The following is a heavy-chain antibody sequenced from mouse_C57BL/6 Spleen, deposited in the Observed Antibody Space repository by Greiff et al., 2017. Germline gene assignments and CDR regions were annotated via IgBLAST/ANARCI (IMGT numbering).Heavy chain of an antibody. V-gene: IGHV1-53*01. Sequence: QVQLQQSGTELVKPGASVKLSCKASGYTFTSYWMHWEKQRPGQGLEWIGNINPSNGGTNYNEKFKSKATLTADKSSSTAYMQLSSLTAEDAAVYYCARTGLDDAIDYWGQGTSVTVSA. CDR2: INPSNGGT. J-gene: IGHJ4*01. CDR1: GYTFTSYW. CDR3: ARTGLDDAIDY.